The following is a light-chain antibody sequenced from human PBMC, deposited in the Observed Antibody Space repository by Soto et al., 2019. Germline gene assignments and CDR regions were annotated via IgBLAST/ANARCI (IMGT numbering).Light chain of an antibody. CDR3: QQDNSSPDT. V-gene: IGKV1-5*03. Sequence: DIQMTQSPSTLSASVGDRVTITCRASQSISSWWAWYQQKPGKAPKPLIYKASSVESGVPSRFSGSGSGTEFTITSSNLQPDDFATYYCQQDNSSPDTFGPGTKVDIK. J-gene: IGKJ3*01. CDR1: QSISSW. CDR2: KAS.